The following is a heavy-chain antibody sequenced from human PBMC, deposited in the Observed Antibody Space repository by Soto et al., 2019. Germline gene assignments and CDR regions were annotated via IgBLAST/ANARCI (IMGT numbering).Heavy chain of an antibody. D-gene: IGHD6-6*01. CDR1: GGSTTNRNYY. Sequence: QLRLQESGPGLVKPSETLSLRCCVSGGSTTNRNYYWGWIRQPPGRGLEWLGSIDYYGNTYYNPSFRRRVTVFIDRSKSNFSVEVTSVPAADTAVYYCVRGGKYRPQETYFFDYWGQGALVTVSS. J-gene: IGHJ4*02. CDR2: IDYYGNT. V-gene: IGHV4-39*02. CDR3: VRGGKYRPQETYFFDY.